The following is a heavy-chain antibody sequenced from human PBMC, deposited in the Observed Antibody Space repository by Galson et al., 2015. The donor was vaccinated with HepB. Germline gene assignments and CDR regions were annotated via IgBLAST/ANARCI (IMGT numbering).Heavy chain of an antibody. V-gene: IGHV3-21*01. D-gene: IGHD3-10*01. CDR3: ARALPSGIRGGRVFVH. J-gene: IGHJ4*02. CDR2: ISSSGSYI. CDR1: GFNFSLYS. Sequence: SLRLSCAASGFNFSLYSMNWVRQAPGKGLEWVSSISSSGSYIYYGDSVKGRCTVSRDSAKTSVYLQMNSLRGDDTAVYYCARALPSGIRGGRVFVHWGQGTLVTVSS.